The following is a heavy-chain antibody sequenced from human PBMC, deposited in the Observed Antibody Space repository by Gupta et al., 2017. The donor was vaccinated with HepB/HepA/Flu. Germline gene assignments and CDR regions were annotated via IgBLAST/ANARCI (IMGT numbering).Heavy chain of an antibody. D-gene: IGHD6-6*01. CDR3: AKGKYSSSSPIDY. J-gene: IGHJ4*02. CDR2: ISWNSGSI. Sequence: EVQLVQSGGGLVQPARSWRLFCASPCFTFDHVAMTCDRQAPGQVLEWVSGISWNSGSIGYADSVKGRFTISRDNAKNSLYLQMNSLRAEDTALYYCAKGKYSSSSPIDYWGQVTLVTVSS. V-gene: IGHV3-9*01. CDR1: CFTFDHVA.